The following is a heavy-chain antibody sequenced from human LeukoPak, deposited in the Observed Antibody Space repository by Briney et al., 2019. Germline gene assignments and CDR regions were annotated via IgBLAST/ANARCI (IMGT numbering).Heavy chain of an antibody. Sequence: PGGSLRLSCAASGFTFSSYAMSWVRQAPGKGLEWVSGISGSGGSTYYADSVKGRFTISRDNAKNSLYLHMNSLRADDTAVYYCARETILGTFPLGYMDVWGKGTTVTVS. D-gene: IGHD3-3*01. J-gene: IGHJ6*03. CDR2: ISGSGGST. CDR3: ARETILGTFPLGYMDV. CDR1: GFTFSSYA. V-gene: IGHV3-23*01.